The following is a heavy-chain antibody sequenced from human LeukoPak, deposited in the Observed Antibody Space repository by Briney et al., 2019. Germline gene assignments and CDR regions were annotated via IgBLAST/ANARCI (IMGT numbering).Heavy chain of an antibody. CDR3: ARDSVCRDYVWGNKGLGY. Sequence: ASVKVSCKPSGCTFTGYYKHWVLQAPGQGLEWMGWINPNSGGTNYAQKFQGRVTMTRDTSISTAYMELSSLRSDDTAVYYCARDSVCRDYVWGNKGLGYWGQGTLVTVSS. CDR2: INPNSGGT. V-gene: IGHV1-2*02. CDR1: GCTFTGYY. D-gene: IGHD3-16*01. J-gene: IGHJ4*02.